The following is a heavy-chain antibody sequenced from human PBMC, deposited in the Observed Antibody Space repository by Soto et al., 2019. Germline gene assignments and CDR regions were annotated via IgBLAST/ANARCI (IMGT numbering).Heavy chain of an antibody. J-gene: IGHJ4*02. Sequence: EVQLVESGGGLVHPGGSLRLSCAASGFTFSSYWMSWVRQAPGRGLEWVANINQDGSAKKYVDSVKGRFTSSRDNAKNSLYLQLNSLRAEDTGVYYCARDDADYWGQGTLVTVSS. V-gene: IGHV3-7*01. CDR3: ARDDADY. CDR1: GFTFSSYW. CDR2: INQDGSAK.